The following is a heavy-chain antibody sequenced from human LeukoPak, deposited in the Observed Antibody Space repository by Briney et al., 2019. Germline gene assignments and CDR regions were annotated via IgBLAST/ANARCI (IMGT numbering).Heavy chain of an antibody. Sequence: ASVKVSCKASGYAFTGYYMRWVRQAPGQGLEWMGWINANSGDTKCAQKFQDRVTMTRDTSISTAYMELSRLRSDDTAVYYCARDQVQYYDSSGYYSADYWGQGTLVTVSS. J-gene: IGHJ4*02. CDR1: GYAFTGYY. CDR2: INANSGDT. CDR3: ARDQVQYYDSSGYYSADY. V-gene: IGHV1-2*02. D-gene: IGHD3-22*01.